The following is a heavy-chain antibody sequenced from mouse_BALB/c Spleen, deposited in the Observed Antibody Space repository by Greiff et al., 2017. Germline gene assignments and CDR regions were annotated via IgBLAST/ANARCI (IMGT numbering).Heavy chain of an antibody. CDR2: ILPGSGST. Sequence: VKVVESGAELMKPGASVKISCKATGYTFSSYWIEWVKQRPGHGLEWIGEILPGSGSTNYNEKFKGKATFTADTSSNTAYMQLSSLTSEDSAVYYCARGDGNYVFFDYWGQGTTLTVSS. D-gene: IGHD2-1*01. CDR1: GYTFSSYW. CDR3: ARGDGNYVFFDY. J-gene: IGHJ2*01. V-gene: IGHV1-9*01.